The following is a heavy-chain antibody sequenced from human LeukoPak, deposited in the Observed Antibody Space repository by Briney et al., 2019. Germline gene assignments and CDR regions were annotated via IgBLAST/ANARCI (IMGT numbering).Heavy chain of an antibody. CDR1: GFTFSGYA. CDR2: ISGSGTNT. V-gene: IGHV3-23*01. J-gene: IGHJ4*02. Sequence: PGRSLRLSCAASGFTFSGYAMSWVRQAPGKGLEWVSAISGSGTNTYYADSVRGRFTISRDNSKNTLYLQINSLRAEDTAVYYCAKDPFRARISAPDYWGQGTLVTVSS. D-gene: IGHD6-6*01. CDR3: AKDPFRARISAPDY.